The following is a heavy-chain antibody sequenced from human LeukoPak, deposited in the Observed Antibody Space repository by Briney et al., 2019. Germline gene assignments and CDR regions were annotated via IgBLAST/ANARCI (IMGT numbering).Heavy chain of an antibody. J-gene: IGHJ4*02. CDR3: ARVWDGYSGEDY. CDR1: GFTFSIYN. V-gene: IGHV3-48*01. D-gene: IGHD5-18*01. Sequence: PGGSLRLSCAASGFTFSIYNMIWVRQAPGKGLESVSYISSSGSIMHYADSVRGRFTISRDNAKKSLYLQMNSLRAEDTAVYYCARVWDGYSGEDYWGQGTLVTVSS. CDR2: ISSSGSIM.